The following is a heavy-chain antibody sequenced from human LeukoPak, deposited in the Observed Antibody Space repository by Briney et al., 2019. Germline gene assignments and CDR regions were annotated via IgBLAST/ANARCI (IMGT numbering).Heavy chain of an antibody. CDR1: GFTFSNHG. D-gene: IGHD3-16*01. V-gene: IGHV3-33*06. CDR3: ANDPRSRYFQD. CDR2: IWYDGSNK. J-gene: IGHJ1*01. Sequence: GGSPRPSCAASGFTFSNHGMHWVRQAPGKGLEWVAVIWYDGSNKYYADSVKGRFAISRDNSKNTLYLQMNSLRAEDTAIYYCANDPRSRYFQDWGQGTLVTASS.